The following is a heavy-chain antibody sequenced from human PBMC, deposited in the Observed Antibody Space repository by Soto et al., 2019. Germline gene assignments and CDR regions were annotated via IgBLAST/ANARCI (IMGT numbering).Heavy chain of an antibody. CDR3: ARDQLYYNDISGRPLNAFDV. D-gene: IGHD3-22*01. Sequence: PGGSLILSCAASGFTFSSYSMNWVRQAPGKGLEWVSSISSSSSYIYYADSVKGRFTISRDNAKNSLYLQMNSLRAEDTAVYYCARDQLYYNDISGRPLNAFDVWGQGTMVTGSS. CDR2: ISSSSSYI. CDR1: GFTFSSYS. J-gene: IGHJ3*01. V-gene: IGHV3-21*01.